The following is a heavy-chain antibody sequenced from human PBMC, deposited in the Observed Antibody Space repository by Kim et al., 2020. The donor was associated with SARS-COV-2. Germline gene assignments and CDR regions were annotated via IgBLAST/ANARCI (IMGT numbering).Heavy chain of an antibody. Sequence: GESLKISCKGSGYSFTSYWIGWVRQMPGKGLEWMGIIYPGDSDTRYSPSFQGQVTISADKSISTAYLQWSSLKASDTAMYYCARAYCGGDCYSGLFDYWGQGTLVTVSS. CDR3: ARAYCGGDCYSGLFDY. J-gene: IGHJ4*02. CDR1: GYSFTSYW. D-gene: IGHD2-21*02. V-gene: IGHV5-51*01. CDR2: IYPGDSDT.